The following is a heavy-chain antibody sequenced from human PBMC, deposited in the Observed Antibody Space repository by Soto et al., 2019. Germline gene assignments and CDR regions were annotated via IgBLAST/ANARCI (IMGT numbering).Heavy chain of an antibody. D-gene: IGHD4-4*01. J-gene: IGHJ6*03. CDR2: ISGSGGST. Sequence: GGSLRLSCAASGFTFSSYAMSWVRQAPGKGLEWVSAISGSGGSTYYADSVKGRFTISRDNSKNTLYLQMNSLRAEDTAVYYCAKEVTVTSYYYYYMDVWGKGTTVTVSS. CDR3: AKEVTVTSYYYYYMDV. V-gene: IGHV3-23*01. CDR1: GFTFSSYA.